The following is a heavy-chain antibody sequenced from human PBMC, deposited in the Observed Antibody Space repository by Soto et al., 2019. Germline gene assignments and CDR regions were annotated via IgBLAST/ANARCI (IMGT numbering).Heavy chain of an antibody. CDR2: IIPIFGTA. D-gene: IGHD3-3*01. Sequence: QVQLVQSGAEVKKPGSSVKVSCKASGGTFSSYAISWVRQAPGQGLEWMGGIIPIFGTANDAQKFQGRVTSTADESTSTADMELSSLRSEDTAVYYCARVLRFLEWFPLAHAFDIWGQGTMVTVAS. CDR1: GGTFSSYA. V-gene: IGHV1-69*01. CDR3: ARVLRFLEWFPLAHAFDI. J-gene: IGHJ3*02.